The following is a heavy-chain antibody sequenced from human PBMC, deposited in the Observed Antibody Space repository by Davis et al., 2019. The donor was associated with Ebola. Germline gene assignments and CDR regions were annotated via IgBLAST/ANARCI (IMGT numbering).Heavy chain of an antibody. J-gene: IGHJ6*02. CDR1: GDSVSSGAYY. D-gene: IGHD3-10*01. Sequence: SETLSLTCTVSGDSVSSGAYYWSWICQHPGKGLEWIGYIYYSGSTYYNPSLKSRLTISVDTSKNQFSLKLSSVTAADTAVYYYAREGITMVRGVNYYGMDVWGQGTTVTVSS. CDR2: IYYSGST. V-gene: IGHV4-31*03. CDR3: AREGITMVRGVNYYGMDV.